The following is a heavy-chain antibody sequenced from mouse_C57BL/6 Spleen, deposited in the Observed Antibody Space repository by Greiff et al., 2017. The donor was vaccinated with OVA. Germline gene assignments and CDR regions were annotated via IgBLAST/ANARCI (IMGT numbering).Heavy chain of an antibody. CDR3: AREYYYGSSFYYAMDY. V-gene: IGHV1-39*01. CDR1: GYSFTDYN. D-gene: IGHD1-1*01. Sequence: LVKPGASVKISCKASGYSFTDYNMNWVKQSNGKSLEWIGVINPNYGTTSYNQKFKGKATLTVDQSSSTAYMQLNSLTSEDSAVYYCAREYYYGSSFYYAMDYWGQGTSVTVSS. CDR2: INPNYGTT. J-gene: IGHJ4*01.